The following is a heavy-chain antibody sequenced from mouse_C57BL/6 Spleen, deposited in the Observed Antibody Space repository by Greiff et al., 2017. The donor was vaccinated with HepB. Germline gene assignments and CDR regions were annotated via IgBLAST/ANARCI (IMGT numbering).Heavy chain of an antibody. D-gene: IGHD2-4*01. CDR1: GYTFTDYY. J-gene: IGHJ1*03. CDR3: ARYYDYEGYFDV. Sequence: VMLQQSGAELVRPGASVKLSCKASGYTFTDYYINWVKQRPGQGLEWIARIYPGSGNTYYNEKFKGKATLTAEKSSSTAYMQLSSLTSEDSAVYFCARYYDYEGYFDVWGTGTTVTVSS. CDR2: IYPGSGNT. V-gene: IGHV1-76*01.